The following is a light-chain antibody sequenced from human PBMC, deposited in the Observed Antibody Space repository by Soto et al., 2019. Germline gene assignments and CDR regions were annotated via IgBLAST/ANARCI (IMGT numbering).Light chain of an antibody. CDR3: QQRSNWPT. V-gene: IGKV3-11*01. J-gene: IGKJ3*01. CDR2: DAS. CDR1: QSVSTY. Sequence: EIVLTQSPATLSLSPGERATLSCRASQSVSTYLAWYQQKPGQVPRLLIYDASNRATGIPARFSGSGSGTDFTLTISCLEPEDFAVYYCQQRSNWPTFGPGTKVDIK.